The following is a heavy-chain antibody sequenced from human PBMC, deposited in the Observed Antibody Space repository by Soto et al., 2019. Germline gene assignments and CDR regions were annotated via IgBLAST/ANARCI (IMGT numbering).Heavy chain of an antibody. J-gene: IGHJ6*04. Sequence: ASVKVSCKASGYTFTIYDFHWVRQATGQGLEWMGWMNPNSGNTGYAQKFQGRVTMTRKTSISTAYMELSSLRSDDTAVYYCAREDRDRETGLVPAAIDGMDVWGKGTTVTVSS. V-gene: IGHV1-8*01. CDR2: MNPNSGNT. CDR1: GYTFTIYD. D-gene: IGHD2-2*01. CDR3: AREDRDRETGLVPAAIDGMDV.